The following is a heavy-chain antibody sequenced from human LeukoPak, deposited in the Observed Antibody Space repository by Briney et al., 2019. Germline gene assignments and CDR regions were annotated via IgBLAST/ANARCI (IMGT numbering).Heavy chain of an antibody. CDR1: GYSISSGYH. V-gene: IGHV4-38-2*02. Sequence: SETLSLTCTVSGYSISSGYHWGWIRQSPGRGLEWIGYIYHSGTTYYNPSLKSRATISVDTSKNQFSLKLSSVTAADTAVYYCARAAFGGYNPNDVFDIWGQGTMVTVSS. CDR2: IYHSGTT. D-gene: IGHD3-22*01. CDR3: ARAAFGGYNPNDVFDI. J-gene: IGHJ3*02.